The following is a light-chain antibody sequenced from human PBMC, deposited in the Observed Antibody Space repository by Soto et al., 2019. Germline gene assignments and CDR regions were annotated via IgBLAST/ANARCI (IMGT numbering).Light chain of an antibody. Sequence: QSALTQPASVSGPPGQSITISCTGTSSDVGAYNYVSWYQHPPGKAPKLMIYDVSSRPSGISHRFSGSKSGSMASLTISGLQAEDEADYYCTSYTSGATLIFGGGTKLTVL. CDR3: TSYTSGATLI. CDR2: DVS. CDR1: SSDVGAYNY. J-gene: IGLJ2*01. V-gene: IGLV2-14*03.